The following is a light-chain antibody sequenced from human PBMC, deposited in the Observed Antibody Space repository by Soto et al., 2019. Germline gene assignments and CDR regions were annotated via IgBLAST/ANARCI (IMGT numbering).Light chain of an antibody. CDR1: QSVSSSY. V-gene: IGKV3-20*01. J-gene: IGKJ4*01. CDR2: VAS. CDR3: QQYGSSRLT. Sequence: EIVLTQSPGTLSLSPGERATLSCRASQSVSSSYLAWHQQKPGQAPRLLIYVASSRATGIPDRFSGSGSGTDFTLTISRLEPEDFAVYYCQQYGSSRLTFGGGTKVEIK.